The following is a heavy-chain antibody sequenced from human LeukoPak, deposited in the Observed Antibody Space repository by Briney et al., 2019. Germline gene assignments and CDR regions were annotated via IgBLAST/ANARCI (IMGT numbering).Heavy chain of an antibody. J-gene: IGHJ3*02. Sequence: ASVKVSCKASGYPFTNYYMHWLRQAPGQGLEWMGIINPSGGSTSYAPKFQGRVTMTRDASTSTAYMEVRSQRSDDTAVYYCVRETGQWLAPAAFDIWGQGTMVTVSS. CDR2: INPSGGST. V-gene: IGHV1-46*01. D-gene: IGHD6-19*01. CDR3: VRETGQWLAPAAFDI. CDR1: GYPFTNYY.